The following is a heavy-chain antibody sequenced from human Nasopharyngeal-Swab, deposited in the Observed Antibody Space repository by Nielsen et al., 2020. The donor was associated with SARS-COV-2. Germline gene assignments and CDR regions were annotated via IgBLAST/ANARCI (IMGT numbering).Heavy chain of an antibody. CDR3: ARVLPPMDV. V-gene: IGHV3-30-3*01. CDR1: GFTFSSYA. J-gene: IGHJ6*02. CDR2: ISYDGSNK. Sequence: GESLKISCAASGFTFSSYAMHWVHQAPGKGLEWVAVISYDGSNKYYADSVKGRFTISRDNSKNTLYLQMNSLRAEDTAVYYCARVLPPMDVWGQGTTVTVSS.